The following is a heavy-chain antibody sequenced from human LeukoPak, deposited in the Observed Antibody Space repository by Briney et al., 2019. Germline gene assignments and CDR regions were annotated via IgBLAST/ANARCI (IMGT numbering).Heavy chain of an antibody. CDR3: ASHRYCSSTGCRRLGGFDY. CDR2: IIPIFGTA. V-gene: IGHV1-69*05. D-gene: IGHD2-2*01. J-gene: IGHJ4*02. CDR1: GGTFSSYA. Sequence: ASVKVSCKASGGTFSSYAISWVRQAPGQGLEWMGGIIPIFGTANYAQKFQGRVTITTDESTSTAYMELSSLRSEDTAVYYCASHRYCSSTGCRRLGGFDYWGQGTLVTVSS.